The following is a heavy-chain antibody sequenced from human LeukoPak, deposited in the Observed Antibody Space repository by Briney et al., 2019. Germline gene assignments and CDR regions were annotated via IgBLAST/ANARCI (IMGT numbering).Heavy chain of an antibody. Sequence: GGSLRLSCAASGFTFSNYAMHWVRQAPGKGLVWVSRIASDGSSTTYADSVKGRFSISRDNAKNTLYLQMNSLRVEDTAVYYCAGGRPHGNDYWGQGTLVTVSP. CDR3: AGGRPHGNDY. V-gene: IGHV3-74*01. J-gene: IGHJ4*02. CDR1: GFTFSNYA. CDR2: IASDGSST. D-gene: IGHD4-23*01.